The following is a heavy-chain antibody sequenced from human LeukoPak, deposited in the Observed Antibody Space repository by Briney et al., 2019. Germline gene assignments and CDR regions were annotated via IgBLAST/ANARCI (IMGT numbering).Heavy chain of an antibody. CDR3: AKDLRGSSSLLDY. J-gene: IGHJ4*02. Sequence: PGGSLRLSCAASGFTFSSYDMHWVRQAPGKGLEWVAAISYAGSNKYYADSVKDRLTISRDNSKNTPYLQMNSLRAEDTAVYYCAKDLRGSSSLLDYWGQGTLVTVSS. D-gene: IGHD6-6*01. CDR2: ISYAGSNK. V-gene: IGHV3-30*18. CDR1: GFTFSSYD.